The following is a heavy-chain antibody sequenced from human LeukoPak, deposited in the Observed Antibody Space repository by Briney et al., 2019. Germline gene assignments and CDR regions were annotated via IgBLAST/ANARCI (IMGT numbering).Heavy chain of an antibody. CDR3: AKGGGGSCYSVLDY. CDR2: ISSSSSTI. V-gene: IGHV3-48*01. D-gene: IGHD2-15*01. Sequence: LTGGSLRLSCAASGFTFSSYSMNWVRQAPGKGLEWVSYISSSSSTIYYADSVKGRFTISRDNAKNSLYLQMNSLRAEDTAVYYCAKGGGGSCYSVLDYWGQGTLVTVSS. CDR1: GFTFSSYS. J-gene: IGHJ4*02.